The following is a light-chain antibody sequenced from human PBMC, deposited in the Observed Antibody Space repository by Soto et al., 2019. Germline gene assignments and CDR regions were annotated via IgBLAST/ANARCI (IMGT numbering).Light chain of an antibody. CDR1: SSDVGGYNY. J-gene: IGLJ2*01. CDR2: EVS. CDR3: SSYASTYTPV. V-gene: IGLV2-14*01. Sequence: QSVLTQPASVSGSPGQSITVSCTGTSSDVGGYNYVSWYQQHPGKAPKLMIYEVSNRPSGVSSRFSGSKSGNTASLSISGRQADDEADYYCSSYASTYTPVFGGGTKVTVL.